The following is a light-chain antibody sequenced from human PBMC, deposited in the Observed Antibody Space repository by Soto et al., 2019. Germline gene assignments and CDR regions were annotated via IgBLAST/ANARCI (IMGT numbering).Light chain of an antibody. Sequence: IVMTQSPATLSVSPWQTATLSCRASQSVSSNLAWYQQKPGQAPRLLIYGASTRATGIPARFSGSGSGTEFTLTISSLQSEDFAVYYCQQYNNWPQTFGQGTKVDIK. CDR2: GAS. CDR3: QQYNNWPQT. V-gene: IGKV3-15*01. CDR1: QSVSSN. J-gene: IGKJ1*01.